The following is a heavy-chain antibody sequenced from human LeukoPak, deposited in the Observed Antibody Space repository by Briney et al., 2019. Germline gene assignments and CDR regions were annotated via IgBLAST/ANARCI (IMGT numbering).Heavy chain of an antibody. V-gene: IGHV3-7*01. CDR2: IKQDGGER. D-gene: IGHD3/OR15-3a*01. CDR1: GFTFSNYW. J-gene: IGHJ4*02. Sequence: PGGSLRHSCTASGFTFSNYWMTWVRQPPGKGLEWVANIKQDGGERYYVDSVRGRFTISRDNSKNSLYLQMNSLRAEDTAVYYCVRDGRPLDYWGQGTLVIVS. CDR3: VRDGRPLDY.